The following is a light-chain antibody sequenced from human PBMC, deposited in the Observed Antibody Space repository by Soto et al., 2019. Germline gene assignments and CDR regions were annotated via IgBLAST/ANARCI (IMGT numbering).Light chain of an antibody. V-gene: IGLV1-44*01. CDR1: SSNIGSNA. CDR2: SNN. Sequence: QSVLTQPPSASGTPGQWVTISCSGASSNIGSNAVSWYQQLPGTAPKLLIYSNNQRPSGVPDRFSGSKSGTSASLAISGLQSEDEADYYCAAWDDSLNGQGVFGGGTKVTVL. J-gene: IGLJ3*02. CDR3: AAWDDSLNGQGV.